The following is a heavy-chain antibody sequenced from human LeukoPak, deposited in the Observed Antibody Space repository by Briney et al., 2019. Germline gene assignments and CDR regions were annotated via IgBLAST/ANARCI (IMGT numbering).Heavy chain of an antibody. D-gene: IGHD1-26*01. Sequence: GGSMRLSCAASGFTFSGSAMHWVRQASGKGLEWVGRIRSKANSYATAYAASVKGRFTISRDDSKNTAYLQMNSLKTEDTAVYYCTGHVVGATPAFDIWGQGTMVTVSS. V-gene: IGHV3-73*01. CDR2: IRSKANSYAT. CDR3: TGHVVGATPAFDI. J-gene: IGHJ3*02. CDR1: GFTFSGSA.